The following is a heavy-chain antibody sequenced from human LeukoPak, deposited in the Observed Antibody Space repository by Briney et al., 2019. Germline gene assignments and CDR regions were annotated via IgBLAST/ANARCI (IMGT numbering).Heavy chain of an antibody. D-gene: IGHD2-15*01. J-gene: IGHJ4*02. CDR2: INPNSGGT. Sequence: PSVKVSCKASGYTFTGYYMHWVRQAPGQGLEWMGSINPNSGGTNYAQKLHDRVTMTTDTSISTAYLELSGLRSDDTAVYYCANSLVDGGFYWGQGTLVTVSS. V-gene: IGHV1-2*02. CDR1: GYTFTGYY. CDR3: ANSLVDGGFY.